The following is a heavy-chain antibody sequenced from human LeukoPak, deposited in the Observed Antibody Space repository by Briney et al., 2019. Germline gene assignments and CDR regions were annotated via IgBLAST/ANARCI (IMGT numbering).Heavy chain of an antibody. CDR2: INPSGST. CDR1: GGSFSGYH. Sequence: SETLSLTCAVYGGSFSGYHWTWIRQSPGKGLEWIGDINPSGSTYYNPSLKSRLTISVDTSKNQFSLKLRSVTAADTAVYYCARGRHDITMIVVVMTSVSYYLDVWGKGKRSTSP. V-gene: IGHV4-34*01. J-gene: IGHJ6*03. D-gene: IGHD3-22*01. CDR3: ARGRHDITMIVVVMTSVSYYLDV.